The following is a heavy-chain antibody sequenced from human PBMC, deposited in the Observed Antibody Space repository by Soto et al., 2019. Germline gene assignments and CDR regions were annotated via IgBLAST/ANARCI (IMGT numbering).Heavy chain of an antibody. CDR2: IDPSDSYT. J-gene: IGHJ6*02. CDR1: GYSFTSYW. V-gene: IGHV5-10-1*01. D-gene: IGHD6-13*01. CDR3: ARTAAAGKYYYGMDV. Sequence: GESLKISCKCSGYSFTSYWISLVRQMPGKGLEWMGRIDPSDSYTNYSPSFQGHVTISADKSISTAYLQWSSLKASDTAMYYCARTAAAGKYYYGMDVWGQGTTVTVS.